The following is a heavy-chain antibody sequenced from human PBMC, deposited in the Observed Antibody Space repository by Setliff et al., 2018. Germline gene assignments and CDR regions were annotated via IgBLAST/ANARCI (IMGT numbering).Heavy chain of an antibody. CDR1: GFTFSSYW. J-gene: IGHJ4*02. D-gene: IGHD3-22*01. Sequence: GGSLRLSCSVSGFTFSSYWMSWVRQAPGKGLEWVANIKQDGSDKYYVDSVKGRFTISRDNAKNSLYLQMNSLRAEDTAVYFCARGYYYDSRGYYDLLAAYYWGQGILVTVSS. CDR3: ARGYYYDSRGYYDLLAAYY. CDR2: IKQDGSDK. V-gene: IGHV3-7*01.